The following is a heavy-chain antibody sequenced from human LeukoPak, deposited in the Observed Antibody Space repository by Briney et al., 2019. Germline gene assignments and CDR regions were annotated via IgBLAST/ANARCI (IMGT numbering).Heavy chain of an antibody. J-gene: IGHJ4*02. V-gene: IGHV3-66*01. CDR1: GFTVSSNY. CDR2: IYSGGST. Sequence: GGSLRLSCAASGFTVSSNYMSWVRQAPGKGLEWVSDIYSGGSTYYADSVKGRFTISRDNSKNTLYLQVNSLRAEDTAVYYCAKLGFDSSGSHTLLDYWGQGTQVTVSS. CDR3: AKLGFDSSGSHTLLDY. D-gene: IGHD3-22*01.